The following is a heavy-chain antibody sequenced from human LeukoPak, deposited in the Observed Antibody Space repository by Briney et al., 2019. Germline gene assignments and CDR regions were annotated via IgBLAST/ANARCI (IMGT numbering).Heavy chain of an antibody. CDR2: ISSSGNTI. J-gene: IGHJ3*02. CDR1: GFTFSSYE. D-gene: IGHD4-17*01. CDR3: ARDRADYVGAFDI. V-gene: IGHV3-48*03. Sequence: GGSLRLSCAASGFTFSSYEMNWVRQAPGKGLEWVSFISSSGNTIYYADSVKGRFTNSRDNANNSLYLQMNSLRAEDTAVYYCARDRADYVGAFDIWGQGTMVTVSS.